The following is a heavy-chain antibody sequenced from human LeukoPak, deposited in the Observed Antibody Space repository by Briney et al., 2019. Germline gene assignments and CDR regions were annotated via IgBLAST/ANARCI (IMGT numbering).Heavy chain of an antibody. CDR3: ARDKWSLWFGYFDY. V-gene: IGHV1-2*02. CDR1: GYTFTGYY. CDR2: INPNSGGT. D-gene: IGHD3-10*01. Sequence: GASVKVSCKASGYTFTGYYMHWVRQPPGKGLECMGWINPNSGGTNYAQKFQGRVTMTRDTSISTAYMELSRLRSDDTVVYYCARDKWSLWFGYFDYWGQGTLVTVSS. J-gene: IGHJ4*02.